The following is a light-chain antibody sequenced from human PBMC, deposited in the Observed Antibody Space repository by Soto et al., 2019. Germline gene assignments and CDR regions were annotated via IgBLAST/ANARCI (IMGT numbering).Light chain of an antibody. CDR2: EVT. CDR1: SSDIGIYKY. CDR3: CSYAGSSTFGVV. V-gene: IGLV2-23*02. J-gene: IGLJ2*01. Sequence: QSALTQPASVSGSPGQSIAISCTGSSSDIGIYKYVSWYQQHPGKVPKLIIYEVTNRPSGVSNRFSGSKSGNTASLTISGLQAEDEADYYCCSYAGSSTFGVVFGGGTKLTVL.